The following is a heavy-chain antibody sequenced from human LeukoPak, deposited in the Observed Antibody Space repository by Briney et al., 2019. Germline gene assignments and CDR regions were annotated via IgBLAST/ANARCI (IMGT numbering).Heavy chain of an antibody. J-gene: IGHJ5*02. Sequence: SGGSLRLSWAASGFTFSSYWMSWVRQAPGKGLEWVANIKQDGSEKYYVDSVRGRFTISRDNAKNSLYLEMNSLKAEDTAVYYCARDSSYDVSWGQGTLVTVSS. CDR3: ARDSSYDVS. CDR2: IKQDGSEK. D-gene: IGHD3-16*01. CDR1: GFTFSSYW. V-gene: IGHV3-7*03.